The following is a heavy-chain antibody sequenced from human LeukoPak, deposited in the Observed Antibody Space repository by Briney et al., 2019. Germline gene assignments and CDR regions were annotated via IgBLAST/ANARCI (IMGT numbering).Heavy chain of an antibody. Sequence: VGSLRLSCAASGFTFSSYAMSWVRQAPGKGLEWVSAISGSGGSTYYADSVKGRFTISRDNSKNTLYLQMNSLRAEDTAVYYCAKFFPAYCGGDCYPRAGYFDYWGQGTLVTVSS. CDR2: ISGSGGST. V-gene: IGHV3-23*01. CDR1: GFTFSSYA. J-gene: IGHJ4*02. D-gene: IGHD2-21*02. CDR3: AKFFPAYCGGDCYPRAGYFDY.